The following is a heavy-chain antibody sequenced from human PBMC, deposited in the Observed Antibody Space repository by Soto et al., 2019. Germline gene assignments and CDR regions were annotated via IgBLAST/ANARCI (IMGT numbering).Heavy chain of an antibody. Sequence: EVQLLESGGGLVQPGGSLRLSCAASGFPFSNSGILWLRQPPGEGLEWVSAIGPNPVNTNYRDSVKGRFAISRDNSRNTVFLHMIALRPEDTALYYCATARHCSSDACPAAEWGQGTLITVSS. CDR1: GFPFSNSG. CDR2: IGPNPVNT. CDR3: ATARHCSSDACPAAE. D-gene: IGHD2-2*01. J-gene: IGHJ4*02. V-gene: IGHV3-23*01.